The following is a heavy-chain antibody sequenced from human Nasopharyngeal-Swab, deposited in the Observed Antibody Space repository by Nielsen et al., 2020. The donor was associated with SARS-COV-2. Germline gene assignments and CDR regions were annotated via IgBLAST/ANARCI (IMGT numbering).Heavy chain of an antibody. CDR1: GFTFSSYA. J-gene: IGHJ6*02. V-gene: IGHV3-30-3*01. CDR2: ISYDGSNK. D-gene: IGHD7-27*01. Sequence: GESLKISCAASGFTFSSYAMHWVRQAPGKGLEWVAVISYDGSNKYYADSVKGRFTISRDNSKNTLYLQMNSLRAEDTAVYYCAGDGGQNDWGIVYYYYGMDVWGQGTTVTVSS. CDR3: AGDGGQNDWGIVYYYYGMDV.